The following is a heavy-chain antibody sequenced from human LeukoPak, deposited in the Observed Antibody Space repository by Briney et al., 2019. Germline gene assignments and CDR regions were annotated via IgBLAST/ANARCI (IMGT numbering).Heavy chain of an antibody. Sequence: GGSLRLSCAASGFTFKTYWMHWVRQAPGKGLVWVSRINSDGSDISYADSVKGRFTISRDNAKNTLYLQVNSLRAEDTAVYYCSKGGFYNWGSFDSWGQGALVTVSS. V-gene: IGHV3-74*01. J-gene: IGHJ4*02. CDR1: GFTFKTYW. D-gene: IGHD3-16*01. CDR3: SKGGFYNWGSFDS. CDR2: INSDGSDI.